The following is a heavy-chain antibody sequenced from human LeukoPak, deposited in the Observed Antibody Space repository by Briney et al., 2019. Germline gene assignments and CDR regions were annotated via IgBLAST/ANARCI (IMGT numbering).Heavy chain of an antibody. CDR3: ASGAQTGEDYYYDSSGSKNYDY. D-gene: IGHD3-22*01. CDR2: IIPIFGTA. V-gene: IGHV1-69*13. Sequence: SVKVSCKASGGTFSSYAISWVRQAPGQGLEWMGGIIPIFGTANYAQKFQGRVAITADESTSTAYMELGSLRSEDTAVYYCASGAQTGEDYYYDSSGSKNYDYWGQGTLVTVSS. J-gene: IGHJ4*02. CDR1: GGTFSSYA.